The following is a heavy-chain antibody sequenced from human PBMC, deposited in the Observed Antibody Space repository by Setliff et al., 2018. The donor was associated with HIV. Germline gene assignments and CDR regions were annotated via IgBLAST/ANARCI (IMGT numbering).Heavy chain of an antibody. CDR3: ATGIRVTGSDYFDY. J-gene: IGHJ4*02. CDR1: GYTFTDYY. Sequence: ASVKVSCKASGYTFTDYYIHWVRQAPGQGLQWMGWVNPNSGGTNSAQEFQGRVTMTRDTSISTAYMDLTNLRPEDTAVYYCATGIRVTGSDYFDYWGQGTLVTVSS. D-gene: IGHD3-10*01. CDR2: VNPNSGGT. V-gene: IGHV1-2*02.